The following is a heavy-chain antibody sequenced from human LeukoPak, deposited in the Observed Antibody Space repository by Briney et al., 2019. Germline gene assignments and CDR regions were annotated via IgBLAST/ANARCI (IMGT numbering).Heavy chain of an antibody. CDR1: GYTFNTYN. CDR2: ISTYNDNT. J-gene: IGHJ6*03. D-gene: IGHD5-12*01. Sequence: ASVKVSCKASGYTFNTYNINWVRQAPGQGLEWMGWISTYNDNTNYAQKFQGRVTMTTDTSTSTAYMELRSLRSDDTAVYYCARGLSGSFSLSYYYYYYMDVWGKGTTVTISS. CDR3: ARGLSGSFSLSYYYYYYMDV. V-gene: IGHV1-18*01.